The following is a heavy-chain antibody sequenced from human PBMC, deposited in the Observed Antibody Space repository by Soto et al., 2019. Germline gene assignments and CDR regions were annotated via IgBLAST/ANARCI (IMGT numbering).Heavy chain of an antibody. CDR1: GFSFNGYS. Sequence: VPVKVSCKAPGFSFNGYSMHWARQDPGQGLEWLGWISTYNGNTKYAQKVQGRLTMTTDTSTSTANMELTSLRSDDTALYYCARTTVTASYYYMDVWGKGSTVTVSS. J-gene: IGHJ6*03. CDR2: ISTYNGNT. CDR3: ARTTVTASYYYMDV. D-gene: IGHD4-17*01. V-gene: IGHV1-18*04.